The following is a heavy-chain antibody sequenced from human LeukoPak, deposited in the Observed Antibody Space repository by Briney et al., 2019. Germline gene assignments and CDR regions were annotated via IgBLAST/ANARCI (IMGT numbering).Heavy chain of an antibody. D-gene: IGHD3-9*01. CDR2: ISGSGGST. CDR1: GFTFSSYA. J-gene: IGHJ6*02. Sequence: GGSLRLSCAASGFTFSSYAMSWVRQAPGKGLEWVSAISGSGGSTYYADSVKGRFTISRDNSKNTLYLQMNSLRAEDTAVYYCARVRSDYDILTGYYHYSGMDVWGQGTTVTVSS. V-gene: IGHV3-23*01. CDR3: ARVRSDYDILTGYYHYSGMDV.